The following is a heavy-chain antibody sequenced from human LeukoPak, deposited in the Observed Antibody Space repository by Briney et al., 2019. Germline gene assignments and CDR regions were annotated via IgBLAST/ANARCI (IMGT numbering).Heavy chain of an antibody. D-gene: IGHD2-15*01. J-gene: IGHJ6*02. CDR2: INPNSGGT. CDR3: ARDHCSAGGCYENYYYGMDV. V-gene: IGHV1-2*02. CDR1: GYTFIDYY. Sequence: ASVKVSCKASGYTFIDYYLQWGRQPPRQGLEWMGWINPNSGGTEYVQKFQGRLTMTRDTSINTAYMELSRLRSDDTAVYYCARDHCSAGGCYENYYYGMDVWGQGTTVIVSS.